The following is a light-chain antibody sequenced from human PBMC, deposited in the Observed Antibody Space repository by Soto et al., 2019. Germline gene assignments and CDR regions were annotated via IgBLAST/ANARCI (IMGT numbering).Light chain of an antibody. V-gene: IGKV1-17*01. Sequence: DIQMTQSPSSLSASVGDRVTITCRASQGIGKDLGWYQQRPGKAPNRLIYAASTLQSGVPSRFSGSGSGTEFTRTISSLQPEDFTSYYCLQHNSYPRTFGQGTKVEIK. J-gene: IGKJ1*01. CDR3: LQHNSYPRT. CDR1: QGIGKD. CDR2: AAS.